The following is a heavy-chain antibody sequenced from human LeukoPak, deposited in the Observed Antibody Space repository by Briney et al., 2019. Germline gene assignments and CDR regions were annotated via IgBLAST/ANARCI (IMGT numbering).Heavy chain of an antibody. Sequence: TSETLSLTCTVSGGSISSYYWSWIRQPAGKGLEWIGRIYTSGSTNYNPSLKSRVTMSVDTSKNQFSLKLSSVTAADTAVYYCARENSLSYCSSTSCPGGYWGQGTLVTVSS. J-gene: IGHJ4*02. D-gene: IGHD2-2*01. CDR2: IYTSGST. CDR1: GGSISSYY. CDR3: ARENSLSYCSSTSCPGGY. V-gene: IGHV4-4*07.